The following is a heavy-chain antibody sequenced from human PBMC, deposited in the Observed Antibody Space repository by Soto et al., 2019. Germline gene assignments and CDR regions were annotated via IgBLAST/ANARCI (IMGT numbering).Heavy chain of an antibody. CDR1: GFTVSSNY. CDR3: AGATRDYAFDY. V-gene: IGHV3-53*01. D-gene: IGHD3-16*01. Sequence: PGGSLRLSCAASGFTVSSNYMSWVRQAPGKGLDWVSVIYSGSSTYYADSVRGRFTISRDNSKNTLYLQINSLRAEDTAVYYCAGATRDYAFDYWGQGALVTVSS. CDR2: IYSGSST. J-gene: IGHJ4*02.